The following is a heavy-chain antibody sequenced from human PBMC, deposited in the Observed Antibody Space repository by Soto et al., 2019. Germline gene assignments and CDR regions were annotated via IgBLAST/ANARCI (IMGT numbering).Heavy chain of an antibody. Sequence: QVQLVESGGGVVQPGRSLRLSCAASGFTFSSYAMHWVRQAPGKGLEWVAVISYDGSNKYYADSVKGRFTISRDNSKNTLDLQMNSLRAEDTAVYYCARDGAPAAIGVCDYWGQGTRVTVSS. CDR2: ISYDGSNK. V-gene: IGHV3-30-3*01. J-gene: IGHJ4*02. D-gene: IGHD2-2*01. CDR3: ARDGAPAAIGVCDY. CDR1: GFTFSSYA.